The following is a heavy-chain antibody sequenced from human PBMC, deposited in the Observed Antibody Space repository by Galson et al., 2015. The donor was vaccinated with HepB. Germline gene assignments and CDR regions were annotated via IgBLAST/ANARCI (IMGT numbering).Heavy chain of an antibody. J-gene: IGHJ5*02. CDR3: AGEPDP. V-gene: IGHV3-30-3*01. Sequence: SLRLSCAASEFTFTDYPMHWVRQAPGKGLEWVAVISFDGNNKHYADSVKGRFTISRDNSKNMLYLQMNSLRPEDTAVYYCAGEPDPWGQGTLVTVSS. CDR1: EFTFTDYP. CDR2: ISFDGNNK.